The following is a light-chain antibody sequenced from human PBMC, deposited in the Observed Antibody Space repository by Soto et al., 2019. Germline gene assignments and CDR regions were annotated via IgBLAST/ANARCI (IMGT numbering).Light chain of an antibody. Sequence: EIALTQSPGTLSLSPGERATLSCRASQSIDNSLAWYQQKPGQAPRLLIYDASTRATGIPARFSGSGSETEFTLTISSLQSEDFAVYYCQQYNNWPPTWTFGQGTKVDIK. CDR1: QSIDNS. J-gene: IGKJ1*01. V-gene: IGKV3-15*01. CDR3: QQYNNWPPTWT. CDR2: DAS.